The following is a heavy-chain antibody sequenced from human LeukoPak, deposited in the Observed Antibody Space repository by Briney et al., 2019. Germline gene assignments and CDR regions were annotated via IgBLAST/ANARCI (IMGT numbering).Heavy chain of an antibody. CDR1: GGSISSGDYY. V-gene: IGHV4-30-4*01. CDR3: ARVPIGSSAWHFDY. D-gene: IGHD3-10*01. Sequence: PSETLSLTCTVSGGSISSGDYYWSWIRQPPGKGLEWIGYIYYSGSTYYNPSLKSRVTISVDTSKNQFSLKLSSVTAADTAVYYCARVPIGSSAWHFDYWGQGTLVTVSS. J-gene: IGHJ4*02. CDR2: IYYSGST.